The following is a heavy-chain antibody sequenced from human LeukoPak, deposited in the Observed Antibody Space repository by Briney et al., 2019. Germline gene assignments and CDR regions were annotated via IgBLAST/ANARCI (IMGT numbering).Heavy chain of an antibody. V-gene: IGHV3-7*01. CDR2: IKQDGSDK. CDR1: GFTFTTYW. J-gene: IGHJ6*03. CDR3: ARDYDRYYMDV. D-gene: IGHD3-3*01. Sequence: GGSLRLSCAASGFTFTTYWMTWVRQAPGKGLEWVANIKQDGSDKYYVDSVKGRFTISRDNARNSLYLQMNSLRAEDTAVYYCARDYDRYYMDVWGKGTTVTVSS.